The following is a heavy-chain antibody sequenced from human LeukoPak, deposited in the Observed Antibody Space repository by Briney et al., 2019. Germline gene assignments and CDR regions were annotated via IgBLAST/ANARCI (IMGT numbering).Heavy chain of an antibody. Sequence: SETLSLTCAVSGGSISSGGYSWSWIRQPPGKGLEWIGYIYHSGITYYNPSLKSRVIMSLDRSKNQFSLKLTSVTAADTAVYYCARRVVAIFYFDYWGQGALVTVSS. CDR3: ARRVVAIFYFDY. D-gene: IGHD3-3*01. V-gene: IGHV4-30-2*01. CDR1: GGSISSGGYS. CDR2: IYHSGIT. J-gene: IGHJ4*02.